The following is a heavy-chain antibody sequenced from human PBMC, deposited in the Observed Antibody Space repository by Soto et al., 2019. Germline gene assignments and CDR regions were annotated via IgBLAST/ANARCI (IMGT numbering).Heavy chain of an antibody. CDR1: GGSISSGGYS. V-gene: IGHV4-30-2*01. D-gene: IGHD5-12*01. CDR2: IYHSGST. CDR3: AAGGGLPRYY. J-gene: IGHJ4*02. Sequence: QLQLQESGSGLVKPSQTLSLTCAVSGGSISSGGYSWSWIRQPPGKGLEWIGYIYHSGSTYYNPSLKTRVTISVDRSKHQFSLKLSSVTAAATAVYYCAAGGGLPRYYWGQGTLVTVSS.